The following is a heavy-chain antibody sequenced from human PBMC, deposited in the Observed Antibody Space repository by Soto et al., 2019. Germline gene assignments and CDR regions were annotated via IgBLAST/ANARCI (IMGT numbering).Heavy chain of an antibody. CDR1: GGSISSSSYY. Sequence: QLQLQESGPGLVKPSETLSLTCTVSGGSISSSSYYWGWIRQPPGKGLEWIGSIYYSGSTYYNPSLKSRVTISVDTSKNQFSLKLSSVTAADTAVYYCARGSHESSPSGSYFDFDYWGQGTLVTVSS. D-gene: IGHD1-26*01. J-gene: IGHJ4*02. V-gene: IGHV4-39*01. CDR2: IYYSGST. CDR3: ARGSHESSPSGSYFDFDY.